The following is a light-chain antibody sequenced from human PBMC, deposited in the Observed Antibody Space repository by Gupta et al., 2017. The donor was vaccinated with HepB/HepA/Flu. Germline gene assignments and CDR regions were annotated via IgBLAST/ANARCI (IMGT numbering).Light chain of an antibody. CDR1: SGHSSYA. CDR3: QTWGTGIDVV. V-gene: IGLV4-69*01. J-gene: IGLJ2*01. Sequence: QLVLTQSPSASASLGASVTLTCTLSSGHSSYAIAWHQQQPEKGPRYLMKLNSDGSHSKGDGIPDRFSGSSSGAERYLTISSLQSEDEAEYYCQTWGTGIDVVFGGGTKLTVL. CDR2: LNSDGSH.